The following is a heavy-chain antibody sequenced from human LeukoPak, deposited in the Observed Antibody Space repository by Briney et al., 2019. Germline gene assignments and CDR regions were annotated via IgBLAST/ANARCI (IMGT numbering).Heavy chain of an antibody. CDR3: TRQGSGWPLDF. Sequence: GESLKISCKGSGYSFTTYWITWVRQMPGKGLEWMGRIDPSDSYTNYSPSFQGHFTISADKSISTAYLQWSSLKAPDTAMYYCTRQGSGWPLDFWGQGTLSPSPQ. CDR1: GYSFTTYW. V-gene: IGHV5-10-1*01. J-gene: IGHJ4*02. D-gene: IGHD6-19*01. CDR2: IDPSDSYT.